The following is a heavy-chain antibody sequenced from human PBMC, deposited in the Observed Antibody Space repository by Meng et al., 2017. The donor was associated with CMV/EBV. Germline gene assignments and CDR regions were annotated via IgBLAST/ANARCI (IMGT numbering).Heavy chain of an antibody. J-gene: IGHJ4*02. CDR2: IWYDGSNK. CDR3: ARDGNYGDYGDGY. D-gene: IGHD4-17*01. Sequence: GGSLRLSCAASGFTFSSYGMHWVRQAPGKGLEWVAVIWYDGSNKYYADSVKGRFTISRDNSKDTLYLQMNSLRAEDTAVYYCARDGNYGDYGDGYWGQGTLVTVSS. CDR1: GFTFSSYG. V-gene: IGHV3-33*01.